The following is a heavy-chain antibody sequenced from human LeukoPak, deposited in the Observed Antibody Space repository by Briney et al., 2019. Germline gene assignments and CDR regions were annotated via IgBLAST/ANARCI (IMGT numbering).Heavy chain of an antibody. V-gene: IGHV1-24*01. D-gene: IGHD4-17*01. CDR1: GYTLTELS. Sequence: GASVKISCKVSGYTLTELSMHWVRQAPGKGLEWMGGFDPEDGETIYAQKFQGRVTMIEDTSTDTAYMELSSLRSEDTAVYYCATDLGDAGDVWGQGTTVTVSS. CDR2: FDPEDGET. J-gene: IGHJ6*02. CDR3: ATDLGDAGDV.